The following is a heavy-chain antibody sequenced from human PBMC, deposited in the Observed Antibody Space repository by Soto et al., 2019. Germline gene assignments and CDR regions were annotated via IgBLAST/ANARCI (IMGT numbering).Heavy chain of an antibody. J-gene: IGHJ4*02. Sequence: GASLKLSCKASGYSFTSYWIGWVRQMPGKGLEWMGIIYPGDSDTIYSPSFQGQVTISADKSISTAYLQWNSLKASDTAMYYCARPPYSASYYYFDQWGQGTPVTVSS. CDR2: IYPGDSDT. V-gene: IGHV5-51*01. CDR1: GYSFTSYW. CDR3: ARPPYSASYYYFDQ. D-gene: IGHD1-26*01.